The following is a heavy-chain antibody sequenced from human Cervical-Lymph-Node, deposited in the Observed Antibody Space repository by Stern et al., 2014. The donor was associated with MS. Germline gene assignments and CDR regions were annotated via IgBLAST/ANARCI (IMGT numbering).Heavy chain of an antibody. CDR3: ATRGKTVVTLEYFDY. V-gene: IGHV1-58*01. D-gene: IGHD4-23*01. Sequence: QLVASGPEVKKPGTSVKVSCKASGFTFTTSTVQWVRQARAQRLEGIGWHVVGSGATNYAQKFQERVTITRDMSTPTAYMELSSLRSDDTAVYYCATRGKTVVTLEYFDYWGQGTLVTVSS. J-gene: IGHJ4*02. CDR1: GFTFTTST. CDR2: HVVGSGAT.